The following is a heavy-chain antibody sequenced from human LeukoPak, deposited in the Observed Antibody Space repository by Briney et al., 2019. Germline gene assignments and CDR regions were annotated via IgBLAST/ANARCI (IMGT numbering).Heavy chain of an antibody. D-gene: IGHD6-13*01. CDR1: GFTFSENW. V-gene: IGHV3-74*01. J-gene: IGHJ3*01. CDR2: INRDGGLT. CDR3: AREEHRLAEAGTSAFDL. Sequence: GGSVRLPCVASGFTFSENWMHWVRQAPGKGLAWVSHINRDGGLTNYADSVKGRFTISRDNARNTVYLQMSSLRVEDTAIYFCAREEHRLAEAGTSAFDLGGQGTLVTVSP.